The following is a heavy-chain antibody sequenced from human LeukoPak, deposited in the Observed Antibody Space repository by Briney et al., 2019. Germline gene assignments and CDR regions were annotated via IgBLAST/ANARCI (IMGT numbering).Heavy chain of an antibody. CDR3: ARNQGAYSSGWQPYYYYGMDV. J-gene: IGHJ6*02. CDR1: GFTLSDYY. Sequence: GGSLRLSCAASGFTLSDYYMSWIRQAPGKGLEWVSYISSSGSTIYYADSVKGRFTISRDNAKNSLYLQMNSLRAEDTAVYYCARNQGAYSSGWQPYYYYGMDVWGQGTTVTVSS. CDR2: ISSSGSTI. D-gene: IGHD6-19*01. V-gene: IGHV3-11*01.